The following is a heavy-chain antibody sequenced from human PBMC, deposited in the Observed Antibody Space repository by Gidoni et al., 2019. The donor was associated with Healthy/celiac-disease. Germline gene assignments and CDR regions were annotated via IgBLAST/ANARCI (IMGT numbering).Heavy chain of an antibody. CDR3: TSEQWLEGYYFDY. J-gene: IGHJ4*02. D-gene: IGHD6-19*01. V-gene: IGHV3-15*07. Sequence: EVQLVESGGGLVKPGGSLRLSCAASGFTFSNAWMNWVRQAPGKGLEWVGRIKSKTDGGTTDYAAPVKGRFTISRDDSKNTLYLQMNSLKTEDTAVYYCTSEQWLEGYYFDYWGQGTLVTVSS. CDR2: IKSKTDGGTT. CDR1: GFTFSNAW.